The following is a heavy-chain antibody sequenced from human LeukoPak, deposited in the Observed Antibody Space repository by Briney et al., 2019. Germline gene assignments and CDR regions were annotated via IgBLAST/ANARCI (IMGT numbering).Heavy chain of an antibody. Sequence: VASVKVSREASGYTFTGYYMHWVRQAPGQGLEWMGWINPNSGGTNYAQKFQGRVTMTRDTSISTAYMELSRLRSDDTAVYYCARVARRIAADRKHNWFDPWGQGTLVTVSS. J-gene: IGHJ5*02. D-gene: IGHD6-13*01. CDR3: ARVARRIAADRKHNWFDP. CDR2: INPNSGGT. CDR1: GYTFTGYY. V-gene: IGHV1-2*02.